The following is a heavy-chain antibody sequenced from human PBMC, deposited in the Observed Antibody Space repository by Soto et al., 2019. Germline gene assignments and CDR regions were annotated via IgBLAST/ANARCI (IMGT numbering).Heavy chain of an antibody. V-gene: IGHV3-30-3*01. J-gene: IGHJ4*02. CDR2: ISYDGSNK. CDR3: ARLTMIVVAPFDY. CDR1: GFTFSSYA. D-gene: IGHD3-22*01. Sequence: PGGSLRLSCAASGFTFSSYAMHWVRQAPGKGLEWVAVISYDGSNKYYADSVKGRFTISRDNSKNTLYLQMNSLRAEDTAVYYCARLTMIVVAPFDYWGQGTLVTVSS.